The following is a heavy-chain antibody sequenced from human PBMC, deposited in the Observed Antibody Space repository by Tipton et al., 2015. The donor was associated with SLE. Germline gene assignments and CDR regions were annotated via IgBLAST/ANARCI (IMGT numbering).Heavy chain of an antibody. D-gene: IGHD3-10*01. J-gene: IGHJ3*02. CDR3: ARERTGSGFDAFDI. Sequence: TLSLTCTVSGVSISSSSWSWIRQPPGRGLEWIGYIHYSGNTNYNPSLRSRVTISGDTSKNQFSLKLSSMTAADTAVYYCARERTGSGFDAFDIWGQGTMVTVSS. CDR1: GVSISSSS. V-gene: IGHV4-59*12. CDR2: IHYSGNT.